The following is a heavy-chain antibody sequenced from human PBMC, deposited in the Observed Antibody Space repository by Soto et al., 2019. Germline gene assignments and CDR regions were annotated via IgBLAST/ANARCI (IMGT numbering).Heavy chain of an antibody. CDR1: GFPFTTYY. CDR2: INPSGDAT. Sequence: QVLLVQSGAEVKKPGASVKVSCKASGFPFTTYYMHWVRQAPGQGLEWMGVINPSGDATTYAQNSQGRVTLTKDTSASTVYMELSSLRSEYTAGYYCGRDWELGYWGQGTLVTVSS. D-gene: IGHD3-10*01. J-gene: IGHJ4*02. CDR3: GRDWELGY. V-gene: IGHV1-46*01.